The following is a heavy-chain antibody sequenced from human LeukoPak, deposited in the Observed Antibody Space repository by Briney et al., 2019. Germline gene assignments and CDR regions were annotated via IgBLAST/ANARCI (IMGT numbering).Heavy chain of an antibody. J-gene: IGHJ6*02. CDR2: ISSSSSYI. V-gene: IGHV3-21*01. D-gene: IGHD1-26*01. Sequence: PGGSLRLSCAASGFTFSSHEMHWVRQAPGKGLEWVSSISSSSSYIYYADSVKGRFTISRDNAKNSLYLQMNSLRAEDTAVYYCARGSGSYYYYGMDVWGQGTTVTVSS. CDR3: ARGSGSYYYYGMDV. CDR1: GFTFSSHE.